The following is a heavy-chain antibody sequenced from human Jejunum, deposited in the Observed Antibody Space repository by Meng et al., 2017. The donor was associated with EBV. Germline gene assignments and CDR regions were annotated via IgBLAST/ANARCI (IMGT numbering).Heavy chain of an antibody. J-gene: IGHJ4*02. Sequence: QVQLQESGPGLVNPSGTLSPTCAVSGGSITSRDWGTWVRQPPGEGLEWIGEIYHDGSSNYSPSLKSRVTILLDKSENHFSLKLNSVTAADTAVYYCARVRCSGGSCFYFDYWGQGALVTVSS. V-gene: IGHV4-4*02. CDR1: GGSITSRDW. CDR2: IYHDGSS. D-gene: IGHD2-15*01. CDR3: ARVRCSGGSCFYFDY.